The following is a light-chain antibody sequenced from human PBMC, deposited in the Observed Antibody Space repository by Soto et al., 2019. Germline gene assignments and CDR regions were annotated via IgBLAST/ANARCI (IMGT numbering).Light chain of an antibody. CDR3: SSYSSSSTLMI. V-gene: IGLV2-14*03. J-gene: IGLJ2*01. CDR1: TSDIGAYNY. CDR2: DVS. Sequence: QSALAQPASVSGSPGQSITISCTGTTSDIGAYNYVSWYQHHPGKAPKVMIYDVSNRPSGVLIRFSGSKSGTTASLTISGLRAEDEADYYCSSYSSSSTLMIFGGGTKLTVL.